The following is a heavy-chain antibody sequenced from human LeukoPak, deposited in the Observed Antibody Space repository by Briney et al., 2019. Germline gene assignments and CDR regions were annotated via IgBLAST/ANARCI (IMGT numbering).Heavy chain of an antibody. CDR2: ILGNGHAS. V-gene: IGHV3-64*02. J-gene: IGHJ4*02. Sequence: PGGSLRLSCVASGFTFSSFPMHWVRQAPDKGLEYLAAILGNGHASFYADSVKGRFTISRDNSKNTLYLQMDNLRADDMAVYYCARDSSSGYSFDSWGQGTLVTVS. D-gene: IGHD6-19*01. CDR3: ARDSSSGYSFDS. CDR1: GFTFSSFP.